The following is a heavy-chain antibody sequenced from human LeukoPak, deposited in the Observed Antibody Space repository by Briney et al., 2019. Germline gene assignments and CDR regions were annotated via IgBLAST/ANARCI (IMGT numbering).Heavy chain of an antibody. J-gene: IGHJ6*03. D-gene: IGHD2-2*01. CDR3: ARGSTRYYMDV. CDR1: GYTFTSYY. V-gene: IGHV1-46*01. Sequence: ASVKVSCKASGYTFTSYYMHWVRQAPGQGLEWMGVINPCGGSTTCAQKFQGRVILTRDTSTSTVYMDLSSLRSEDTAVYYCARGSTRYYMDVWGKGTTVTVSS. CDR2: INPCGGST.